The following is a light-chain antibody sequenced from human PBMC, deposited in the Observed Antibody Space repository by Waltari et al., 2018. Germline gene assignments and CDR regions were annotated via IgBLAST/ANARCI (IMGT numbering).Light chain of an antibody. CDR3: QQYYNWPRT. Sequence: EIVMTQSPATLSASPGERATPSCRASQSVSSSLAWYQQKPGQAPRLLIYGASTRATGIPARFSGSGSGTEFTLTISSLQSEDFAVYYCQQYYNWPRTFGQGTKVEIK. CDR2: GAS. V-gene: IGKV3-15*01. CDR1: QSVSSS. J-gene: IGKJ1*01.